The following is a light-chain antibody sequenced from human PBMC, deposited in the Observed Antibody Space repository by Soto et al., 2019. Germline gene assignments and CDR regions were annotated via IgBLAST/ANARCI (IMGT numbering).Light chain of an antibody. J-gene: IGKJ5*01. Sequence: EIVVTPSACTLSLAPRERATLSCRASQSVSSSYLAWYQQKPGQAPRLLIYGASSRATGIPDRFSGSGSGTDFTLTISRLEPEDFAVYYCQQYGSSPFTFGQGTRLEIK. CDR1: QSVSSSY. CDR2: GAS. V-gene: IGKV3-20*01. CDR3: QQYGSSPFT.